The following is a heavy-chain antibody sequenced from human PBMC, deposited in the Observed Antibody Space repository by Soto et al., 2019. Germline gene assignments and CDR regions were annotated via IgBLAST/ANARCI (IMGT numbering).Heavy chain of an antibody. J-gene: IGHJ4*02. D-gene: IGHD6-6*01. CDR3: AKGPHSSWSPNFDY. V-gene: IGHV3-23*01. CDR2: ISGSGGST. Sequence: EVQLLESGGGLVQPGGSLRLSCAASGFTFSSYAMSWVRQAPGRGLEWVSAISGSGGSTYYAYSVKGRFTISRDNSKNTLYQHMTSLRAENTAVYYCAKGPHSSWSPNFDYWGQGTLVTVSS. CDR1: GFTFSSYA.